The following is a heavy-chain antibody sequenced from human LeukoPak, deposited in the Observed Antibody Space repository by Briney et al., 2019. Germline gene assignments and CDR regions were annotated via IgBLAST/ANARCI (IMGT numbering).Heavy chain of an antibody. CDR1: EYTFTGYY. J-gene: IGHJ5*02. Sequence: ASVKVSCKASEYTFTGYYMHWVRQAPGQGLEWMGWINPNSGGTNYAQKFQGRVTMTRDTSISTAYMELSRLRSDDTAVYYCAREGYYDSSGYSNWFDPWGQGTLVTVSS. CDR2: INPNSGGT. CDR3: AREGYYDSSGYSNWFDP. D-gene: IGHD3-22*01. V-gene: IGHV1-2*02.